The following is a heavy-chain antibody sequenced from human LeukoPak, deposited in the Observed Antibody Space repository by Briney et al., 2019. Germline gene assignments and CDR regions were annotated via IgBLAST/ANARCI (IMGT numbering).Heavy chain of an antibody. Sequence: PGGSLRLSCAASGFTFSDYYMSWIRQAPGKGLEWVSSISSSSSYIYYADSVKGRFTISRDNAKNSLYLQMNNLRAEDTAVYYCARGVRYGDAFDIWGQGTMVTVSS. CDR1: GFTFSDYY. V-gene: IGHV3-11*06. CDR2: ISSSSSYI. D-gene: IGHD4-17*01. J-gene: IGHJ3*02. CDR3: ARGVRYGDAFDI.